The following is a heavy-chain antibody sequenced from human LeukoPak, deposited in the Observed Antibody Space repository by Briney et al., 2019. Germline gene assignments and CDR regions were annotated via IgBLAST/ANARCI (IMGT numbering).Heavy chain of an antibody. J-gene: IGHJ4*02. V-gene: IGHV4-59*08. D-gene: IGHD4-17*01. Sequence: SETLSLTCTVSGGFISSNYWSWIRQPPGRGLEWIGYIYYSGSSNYNPSLKSRVTISVDTSKNQFSLKLRSVTAADTAVYFCARLGGDGFDYWGQGTLVAVSS. CDR1: GGFISSNY. CDR2: IYYSGSS. CDR3: ARLGGDGFDY.